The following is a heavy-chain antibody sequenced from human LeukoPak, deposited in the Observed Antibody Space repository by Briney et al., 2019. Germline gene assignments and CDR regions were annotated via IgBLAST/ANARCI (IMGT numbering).Heavy chain of an antibody. V-gene: IGHV1-46*01. D-gene: IGHD3-10*01. J-gene: IGHJ4*02. CDR2: INPSGGTT. Sequence: ASVKVSCKASGYTFRSHYLRWVRQAPGQGLEWMGMINPSGGTTTYARKFQGRVTMTRDTSTSTVYMELNSLTSEDTAVFYCAREPLRCSYDKCFVKFYFDYWGQGTLVTVSS. CDR3: AREPLRCSYDKCFVKFYFDY. CDR1: GYTFRSHY.